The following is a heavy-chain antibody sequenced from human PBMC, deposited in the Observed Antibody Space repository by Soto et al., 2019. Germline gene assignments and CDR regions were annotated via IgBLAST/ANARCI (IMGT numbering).Heavy chain of an antibody. V-gene: IGHV4-31*03. CDR3: ARTSIGPVVVPAATDFDY. J-gene: IGHJ4*02. CDR2: IYYSGST. CDR1: GGSISSGGYY. Sequence: QVQLQESGPGLVKPSQTLSLTCTVSGGSISSGGYYWSWIRQHPGKGLEWIGYIYYSGSTYYNPSLKSRVTISVDTSKNQFSLKLSSVTAADTAVYYCARTSIGPVVVPAATDFDYWGQGTLVTVSS. D-gene: IGHD2-2*01.